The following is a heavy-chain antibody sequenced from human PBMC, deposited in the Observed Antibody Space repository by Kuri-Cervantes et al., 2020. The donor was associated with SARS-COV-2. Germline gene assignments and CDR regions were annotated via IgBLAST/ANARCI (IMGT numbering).Heavy chain of an antibody. D-gene: IGHD6-13*01. CDR3: AKPEAAGPFYYGMDV. CDR1: GGSFSGYY. Sequence: GSLRLSCAVYGGSFSGYYWSWIRQPPGKGLEWIGEINHSGSTNYNPSLKSRVTISVDMSKNQFSLKLSSVTAADTAVYYCAKPEAAGPFYYGMDVWGQGTTVTVSS. V-gene: IGHV4-34*01. J-gene: IGHJ6*02. CDR2: INHSGST.